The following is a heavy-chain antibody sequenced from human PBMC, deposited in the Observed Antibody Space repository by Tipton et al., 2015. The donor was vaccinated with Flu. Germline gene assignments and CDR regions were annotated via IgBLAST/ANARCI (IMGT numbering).Heavy chain of an antibody. V-gene: IGHV4-31*02. CDR2: IYYSATT. CDR3: ARGCRYCSGGRRDVMDV. CDR1: GDSISSGVYY. J-gene: IGHJ6*02. Sequence: LRLSCTVSGDSISSGVYYWSWIRQHPGKGLEWIGYIYYSATTYYNPSLKSRAIILVDTSKNQFSLKLSSVTAADTAVYYCARGCRYCSGGRRDVMDVWGQGTTVTVSS. D-gene: IGHD2-15*01.